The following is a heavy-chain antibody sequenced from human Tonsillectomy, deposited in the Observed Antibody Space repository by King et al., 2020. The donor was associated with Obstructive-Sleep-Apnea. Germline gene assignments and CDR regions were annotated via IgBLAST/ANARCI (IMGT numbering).Heavy chain of an antibody. J-gene: IGHJ4*02. CDR1: GFMFRTYA. V-gene: IGHV3-23*01. D-gene: IGHD3-16*01. CDR2: ISGGGGSV. CDR3: AKDFAGGIIDS. Sequence: GGLVQPGGSLILSCAASGFMFRTYAMNWVRQTPGNGMVWVSGISGGGGSVNDADAVKGRVPISRDNSINTLYLQMNSLSAEDTAIYYCAKDFAGGIIDSWGQGTLVTVSS.